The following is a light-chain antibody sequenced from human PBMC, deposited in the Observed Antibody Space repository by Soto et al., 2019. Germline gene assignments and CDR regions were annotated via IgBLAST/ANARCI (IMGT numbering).Light chain of an antibody. Sequence: EIVLTQSPATLSLSPGETATLSCRASQSVSSSSLAWYQQKRGQAPRLLIHDASGRATGIPDRFSGSGSGTDFTLTISRLEPEDFAVYYCQQYGGSPRTFGQGTKVDIK. CDR3: QQYGGSPRT. J-gene: IGKJ1*01. CDR2: DAS. CDR1: QSVSSSS. V-gene: IGKV3-20*01.